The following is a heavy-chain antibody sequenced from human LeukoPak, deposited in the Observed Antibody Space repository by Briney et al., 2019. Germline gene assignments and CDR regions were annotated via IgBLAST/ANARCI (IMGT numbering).Heavy chain of an antibody. CDR1: GGSISSSSHY. CDR3: GRQGFSIRSDFEY. J-gene: IGHJ4*02. CDR2: IYYSGST. V-gene: IGHV4-39*01. Sequence: SETLSLTCTVSGGSISSSSHYWGWIRQPPGKGLEWIGSIYYSGSTYYNPSLKSRVTIFVDTTKNQFSLKLSSVTAADTAVYYCGRQGFSIRSDFEYWGQGILVIVSS. D-gene: IGHD2-2*01.